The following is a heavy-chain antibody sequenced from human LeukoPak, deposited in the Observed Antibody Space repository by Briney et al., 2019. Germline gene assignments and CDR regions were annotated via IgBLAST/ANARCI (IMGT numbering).Heavy chain of an antibody. CDR1: GFPFSNYG. CDR2: FRQYGSST. V-gene: IGHV3-30*02. J-gene: IGHJ4*02. Sequence: PGGSLRLSCVASGFPFSNYGMHWVRQAPGKGLEWVAFFRQYGSSTFYSDSVKGRFTISRDTSKNTLYLQMNGLREGDTAMYYCVWRPRPSYQQKDYFDHWGQGTLVTVSS. CDR3: VWRPRPSYQQKDYFDH. D-gene: IGHD1/OR15-1a*01.